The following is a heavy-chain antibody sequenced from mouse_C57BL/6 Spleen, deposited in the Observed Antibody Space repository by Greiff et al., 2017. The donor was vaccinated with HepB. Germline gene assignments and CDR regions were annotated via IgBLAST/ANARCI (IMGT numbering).Heavy chain of an antibody. CDR1: GYTFTDYY. D-gene: IGHD4-1*01. CDR3: APLGRWFAY. Sequence: VQLQQSGPELVKPGASVKISCKASGYTFTDYYMNWVKQSHGKSLEWIGDINPNNGGTSYNQKFKGKATLTVDKSSSTAYMELRSLTSEAAAVYYCAPLGRWFAYWGQGTLVTVSA. V-gene: IGHV1-26*01. J-gene: IGHJ3*01. CDR2: INPNNGGT.